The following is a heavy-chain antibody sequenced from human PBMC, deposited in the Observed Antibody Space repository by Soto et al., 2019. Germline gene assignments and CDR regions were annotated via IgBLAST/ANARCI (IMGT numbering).Heavy chain of an antibody. V-gene: IGHV3-30*18. D-gene: IGHD2-15*01. CDR1: GFTFSNYG. CDR2: ISYDGSNK. Sequence: GGSLRLSCVASGFTFSNYGMHWVRQAPGKGLEWVAVISYDGSNKYYADSVKSRFTISRDNSKNTLYLQMTSLRTEDTALYYCAKLDEGGLQYAYYAMDVWGQGTTVTVSS. CDR3: AKLDEGGLQYAYYAMDV. J-gene: IGHJ6*02.